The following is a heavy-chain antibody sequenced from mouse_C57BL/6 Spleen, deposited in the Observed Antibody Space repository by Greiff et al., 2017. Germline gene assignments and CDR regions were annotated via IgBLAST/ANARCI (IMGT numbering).Heavy chain of an antibody. CDR1: GYTFTSYW. J-gene: IGHJ1*03. Sequence: VQGVESGAELVKPGASVKLSCKASGYTFTSYWMQWVKQRPGQGLEWIGEIDPSDSYTNYNQKFKGKATLTVDTSSSTAYMQLSSLTSEDSAVYYCARNYGSSHDVWGTGTTVTVSS. CDR2: IDPSDSYT. V-gene: IGHV1-50*01. CDR3: ARNYGSSHDV. D-gene: IGHD1-1*01.